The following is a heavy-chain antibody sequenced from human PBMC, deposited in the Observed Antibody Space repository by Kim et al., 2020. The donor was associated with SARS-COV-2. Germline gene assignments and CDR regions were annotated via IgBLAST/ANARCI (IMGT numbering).Heavy chain of an antibody. CDR3: AKNPYYYGSGSYLIPYYFDY. CDR1: GFTFSSYA. V-gene: IGHV3-23*01. J-gene: IGHJ4*02. CDR2: ISGSGGST. D-gene: IGHD3-10*01. Sequence: GGSLRLSCAASGFTFSSYAMSWVRQAPGKGLEWVSAISGSGGSTYYADSVKGRFTISRDNSKNTLYLQMNSLRAEDTAVYYCAKNPYYYGSGSYLIPYYFDYWGQGTLVTVSS.